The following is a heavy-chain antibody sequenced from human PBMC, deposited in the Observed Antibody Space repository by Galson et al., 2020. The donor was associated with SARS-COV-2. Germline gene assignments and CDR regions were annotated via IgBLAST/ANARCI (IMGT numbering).Heavy chain of an antibody. CDR3: ARDTGRELLYHDAFDI. V-gene: IGHV3-21*01. J-gene: IGHJ3*02. Sequence: NSGGSLRLSCAASGFTFSSYSMNWVRQAPGKGLEWVSSISSSSSYIYYADSVKGRFTISRDNAKNSLYLQMNSLRAEDTAVYYCARDTGRELLYHDAFDIWGQGTMVTVSS. D-gene: IGHD3-10*01. CDR1: GFTFSSYS. CDR2: ISSSSSYI.